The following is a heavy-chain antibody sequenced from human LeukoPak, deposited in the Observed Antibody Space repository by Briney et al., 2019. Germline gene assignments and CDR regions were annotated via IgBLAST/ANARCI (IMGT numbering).Heavy chain of an antibody. J-gene: IGHJ4*02. CDR2: INHSGST. D-gene: IGHD4-17*01. CDR1: GGSFSGYY. V-gene: IGHV4-34*01. CDR3: ARSKADGDYFVGVRPPIFFDY. Sequence: SETLSLTCAVYGGSFSGYYWSWIRQPPGKGLEWIGEINHSGSTNYNPSLKSRVTISVDTSKNQFSLKLSSVTAADTAVYYCARSKADGDYFVGVRPPIFFDYWGQGTLVTVSS.